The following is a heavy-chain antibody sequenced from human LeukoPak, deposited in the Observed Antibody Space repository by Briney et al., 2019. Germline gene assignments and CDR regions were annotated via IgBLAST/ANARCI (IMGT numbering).Heavy chain of an antibody. CDR1: GFTFSSYG. CDR2: ISYDGSNK. Sequence: PGRSLRLSCAASGFTFSSYGMHWVRQAPGKGLEWVAVISYDGSNKYYADSVKGRFTISRDNSKNTLYLQMNSLRAEDTAVYYCARELWFGELPNYYYYYGMDVWGQGTTVTVSS. CDR3: ARELWFGELPNYYYYYGMDV. J-gene: IGHJ6*02. D-gene: IGHD3-10*01. V-gene: IGHV3-30*03.